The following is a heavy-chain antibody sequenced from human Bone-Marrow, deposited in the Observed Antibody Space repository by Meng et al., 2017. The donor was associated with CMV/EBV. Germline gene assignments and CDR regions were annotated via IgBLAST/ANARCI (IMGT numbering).Heavy chain of an antibody. CDR1: GRSINSGAYF. J-gene: IGHJ4*02. V-gene: IGHV4-31*03. Sequence: SDTLSLTCTVSGRSINSGAYFWTWIRQHPGKGLEWIGYIFYNGNTYYNPSLKSRVSISMDTSKNQFPLKLNSVTAADAAVYYCARASGTTNLATDYWGQGTLVTVSS. CDR3: ARASGTTNLATDY. CDR2: IFYNGNT. D-gene: IGHD1-7*01.